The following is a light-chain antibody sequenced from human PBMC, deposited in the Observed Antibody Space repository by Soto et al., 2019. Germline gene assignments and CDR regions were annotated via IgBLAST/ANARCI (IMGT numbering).Light chain of an antibody. V-gene: IGKV3-20*01. Sequence: EIVLTQSPGTLSLSPGERATLSCRASQSVSSSYLAWYQQKPGQAPSLLIYGASSRATGIPHRFSGSGSGTDFTLTISRLGPEDFAVYYCQQYGSSPGTFGQGTKVEIK. CDR2: GAS. J-gene: IGKJ1*01. CDR3: QQYGSSPGT. CDR1: QSVSSSY.